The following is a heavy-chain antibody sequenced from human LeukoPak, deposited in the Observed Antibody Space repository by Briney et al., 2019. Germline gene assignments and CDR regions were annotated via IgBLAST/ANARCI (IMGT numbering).Heavy chain of an antibody. Sequence: GGSLRLSCAAFGFTFDDYAMHWVRQAPGKGLEWVSGISWNSGSTGYADSVKGRFTISRDNAKNSLYLQMNSLRAEDTALYYCAKESVVVVAATFSDYYYGMDVWGQGTTVTVSS. CDR3: AKESVVVVAATFSDYYYGMDV. D-gene: IGHD2-15*01. CDR2: ISWNSGST. V-gene: IGHV3-9*01. J-gene: IGHJ6*02. CDR1: GFTFDDYA.